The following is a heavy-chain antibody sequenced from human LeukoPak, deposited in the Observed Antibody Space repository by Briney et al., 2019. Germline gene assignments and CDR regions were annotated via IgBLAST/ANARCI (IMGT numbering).Heavy chain of an antibody. CDR2: SSSGSTI. CDR1: GFTFSSYS. D-gene: IGHD5-18*01. J-gene: IGHJ4*02. V-gene: IGHV3-48*02. Sequence: GGSLRLSCVASGFTFSSYSMSWVRQAPGKGLEWVSYSSSGSTIFYADSVKGRFTISRDNAKNSLYLRMNSLRDEDTAVYYCARAGPNTAMDPFDYWGQGTLVTVSS. CDR3: ARAGPNTAMDPFDY.